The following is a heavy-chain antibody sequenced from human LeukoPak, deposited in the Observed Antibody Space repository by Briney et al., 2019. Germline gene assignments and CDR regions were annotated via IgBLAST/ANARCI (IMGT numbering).Heavy chain of an antibody. Sequence: PSETLSLTRTVSGGSISSSSYYWGWIRQPPGKGLEWIGSIYYSGSTYYNPSLKSRVTISVDTSKNQFSLKLRSVTAADTAVYYCARADSSGWYGEYFQHWGQGTLVTVSS. CDR2: IYYSGST. CDR3: ARADSSGWYGEYFQH. CDR1: GGSISSSSYY. J-gene: IGHJ1*01. D-gene: IGHD3-22*01. V-gene: IGHV4-39*07.